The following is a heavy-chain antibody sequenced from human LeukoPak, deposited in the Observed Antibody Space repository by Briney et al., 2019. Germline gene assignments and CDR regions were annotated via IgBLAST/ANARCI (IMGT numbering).Heavy chain of an antibody. D-gene: IGHD2-2*01. CDR2: INPNSGGT. V-gene: IGHV1-2*06. CDR3: APLLAAMSWGGFDY. Sequence: ASVKVSCKASGYTFTGYYMHWVRQAPGQGLEWMGRINPNSGGTNYAQKFQGRVTMTRDTSISTAYMELSRLRSDDTAVYYCAPLLAAMSWGGFDYWGQGTLVTVSS. J-gene: IGHJ4*02. CDR1: GYTFTGYY.